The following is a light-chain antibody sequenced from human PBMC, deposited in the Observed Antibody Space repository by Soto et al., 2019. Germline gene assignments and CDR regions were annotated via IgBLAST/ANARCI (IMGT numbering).Light chain of an antibody. CDR2: DAS. J-gene: IGKJ1*01. CDR3: QQFNNYRWT. CDR1: QGISSA. V-gene: IGKV1D-13*01. Sequence: AIQLTQSPSSLSASVGDRVTITCRASQGISSALAWYQQKPGKAPKLLIYDASSLQSGVPSRFSDSGSGTDFALTISSLQPEDFATYYCQQFNNYRWTFGQGTKVEIK.